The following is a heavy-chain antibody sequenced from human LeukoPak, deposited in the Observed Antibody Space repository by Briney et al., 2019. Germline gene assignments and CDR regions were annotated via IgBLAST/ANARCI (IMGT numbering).Heavy chain of an antibody. D-gene: IGHD3-10*01. V-gene: IGHV4-39*01. Sequence: SVTLSLTCTVSGGSISSSSYYWGWIRQPPGKGLQWIGSVYYSGNAYHNPSLKSRVSISVDTSKNQFSLKLSSVTAADTAVYYCARSWYYGSGRYYPDWFDPWGQGTLVAVSS. CDR2: VYYSGNA. J-gene: IGHJ5*02. CDR3: ARSWYYGSGRYYPDWFDP. CDR1: GGSISSSSYY.